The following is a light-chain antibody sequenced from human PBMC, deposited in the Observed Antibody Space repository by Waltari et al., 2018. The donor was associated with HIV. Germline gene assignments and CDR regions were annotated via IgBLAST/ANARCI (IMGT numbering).Light chain of an antibody. J-gene: IGKJ5*01. CDR1: HSVSNNY. V-gene: IGKV3-20*01. CDR2: GAS. CDR3: QQYGVSPIT. Sequence: ELVLTQSPGTLSLSPGERATPSCRASHSVSNNYLVWYQQNPGQAPRLLIYGASSRATGIPDRFSGSASGTDFTLTISRLEPEDFAVYYCQQYGVSPITFGQGTRLETK.